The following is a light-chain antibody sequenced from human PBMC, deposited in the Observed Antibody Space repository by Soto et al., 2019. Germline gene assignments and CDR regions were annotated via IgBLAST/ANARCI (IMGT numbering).Light chain of an antibody. Sequence: EIVLTQSPATLSLSPGERATLSCRASQSVSSYLAWYQQEPGQAPRLLIYDASNRATGIPARFSGSGSGTDFTLTISSLEPEDFAVYYCQQRSNWVTFGPGTKVDIK. CDR2: DAS. J-gene: IGKJ3*01. V-gene: IGKV3-11*01. CDR3: QQRSNWVT. CDR1: QSVSSY.